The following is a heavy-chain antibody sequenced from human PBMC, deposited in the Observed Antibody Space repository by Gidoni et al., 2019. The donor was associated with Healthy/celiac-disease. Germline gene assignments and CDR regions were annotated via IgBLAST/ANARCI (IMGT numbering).Heavy chain of an antibody. CDR2: INHSGST. CDR1: GGSFSGYY. Sequence: QVQLQQWGAGLLKPSATMSLPCAVYGGSFSGYYWSWIRQPPGKGLEWIGEINHSGSTNYNPSLKSRVTISVDTSKNQFSLKLSSVTAADTAVYYCARGPRVGYLVVWGKGTTVTVSS. J-gene: IGHJ6*03. D-gene: IGHD1-26*01. CDR3: ARGPRVGYLVV. V-gene: IGHV4-34*01.